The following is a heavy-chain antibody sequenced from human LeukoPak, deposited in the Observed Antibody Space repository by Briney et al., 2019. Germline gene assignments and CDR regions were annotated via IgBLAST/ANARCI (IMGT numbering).Heavy chain of an antibody. CDR3: AKDFWEFGDYEGFKWTYYFDY. CDR1: GGTFSSYA. CDR2: VIPIFGTA. V-gene: IGHV1-69*13. J-gene: IGHJ4*02. Sequence: GASVKVSCKASGGTFSSYAISWVRQAPGQGLEWMGGVIPIFGTANYAQKFQGRVTITADESTSTAYMELSSLRSEDTAVYYCAKDFWEFGDYEGFKWTYYFDYWGQGTLVTVSS. D-gene: IGHD4-17*01.